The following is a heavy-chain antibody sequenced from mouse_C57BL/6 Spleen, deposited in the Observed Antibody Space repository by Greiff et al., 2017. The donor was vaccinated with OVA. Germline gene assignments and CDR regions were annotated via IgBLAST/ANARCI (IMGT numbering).Heavy chain of an antibody. Sequence: VQLQQPGTELVKPGASVKLSCKASGYTFTSYWMHWVKQRPGQGLEWIGNINPSNGGTNYNEKFKSKATLTVDKSSSTAYMQLSSLTSEDSAVYYCARSGLYDDYDRDAMDYWGQGTSVTVSS. CDR1: GYTFTSYW. J-gene: IGHJ4*01. CDR2: INPSNGGT. V-gene: IGHV1-53*01. D-gene: IGHD2-4*01. CDR3: ARSGLYDDYDRDAMDY.